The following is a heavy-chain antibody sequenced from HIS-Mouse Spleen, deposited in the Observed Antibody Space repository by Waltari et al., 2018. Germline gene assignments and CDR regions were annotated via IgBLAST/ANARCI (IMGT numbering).Heavy chain of an antibody. V-gene: IGHV4-59*01. CDR2: IYYRGST. Sequence: QVQLQESGPGLVKPSETLSLTCPVSGGSISSYSWIWIRQPPGKGLEWIGYIYYRGSTKYHPSLKSRGTISVDTSKNQFSLKLSSVTAADTAVYYCAGMDSSSWYPYGMDVWGQGTTVTVSS. J-gene: IGHJ6*02. CDR3: AGMDSSSWYPYGMDV. D-gene: IGHD6-13*01. CDR1: GGSISSYS.